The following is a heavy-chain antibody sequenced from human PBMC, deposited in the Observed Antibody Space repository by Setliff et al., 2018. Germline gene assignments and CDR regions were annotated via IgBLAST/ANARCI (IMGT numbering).Heavy chain of an antibody. Sequence: KPSETLSLTCTVSGGSLRDSAIFWGWIRQPPGKGLEWIGSTYYNGDTYHNPSLKSRVTMSVDTSRNQFSLKLSSVTAADTALYYCARHVGIRGRGYNYYYYYMDVWGKGTTVTVSS. CDR2: TYYNGDT. V-gene: IGHV4-39*01. CDR1: GGSLRDSAIF. J-gene: IGHJ6*03. D-gene: IGHD3-10*01. CDR3: ARHVGIRGRGYNYYYYYMDV.